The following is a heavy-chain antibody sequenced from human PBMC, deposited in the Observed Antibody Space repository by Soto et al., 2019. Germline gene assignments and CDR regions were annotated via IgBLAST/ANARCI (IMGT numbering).Heavy chain of an antibody. Sequence: QVQLVPSGAEVKKPGASVKVSCKASGYTFTSYGISWVRQAPGQGLEWMGWISAYNGNTNYAQKLQGRVTMTTDTSTSTAYMELRSLRSDDTAVYYCARCDYGDYFVPDNDAIQADSIDYWGQGTLVTVSS. CDR3: ARCDYGDYFVPDNDAIQADSIDY. CDR2: ISAYNGNT. J-gene: IGHJ4*02. CDR1: GYTFTSYG. V-gene: IGHV1-18*01. D-gene: IGHD4-17*01.